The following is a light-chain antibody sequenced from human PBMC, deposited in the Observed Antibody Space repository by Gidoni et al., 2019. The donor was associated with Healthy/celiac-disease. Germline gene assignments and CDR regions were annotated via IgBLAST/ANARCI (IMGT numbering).Light chain of an antibody. J-gene: IGLJ2*01. CDR1: SSDVGGYNY. CDR3: SSYTSSLWV. Sequence: QSALTQPAPVSGSPGQSITISCTGTSSDVGGYNYVSWYQQHPGKAPKLMIYEVSKRPSGVSNRFSGSKSGNTASLTISGLQAEDEADYYCSSYTSSLWVFGGGTKLTVL. V-gene: IGLV2-14*01. CDR2: EVS.